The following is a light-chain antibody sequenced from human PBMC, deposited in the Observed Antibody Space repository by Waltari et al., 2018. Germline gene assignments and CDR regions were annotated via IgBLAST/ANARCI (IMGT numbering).Light chain of an antibody. CDR3: YSKDTDGGSQGK. CDR2: DDN. J-gene: IGLJ2*01. CDR1: GLPKQY. Sequence: YDLTQPPSVSVSPGQTAAITCSGDGLPKQYTFWYQQKSGQAPVLVMYDDNKRPSGIPGRCSGSSAGTVATLTITRAQVDDEADYYCYSKDTDGGSQGKIGGGTKLTVL. V-gene: IGLV3-10*01.